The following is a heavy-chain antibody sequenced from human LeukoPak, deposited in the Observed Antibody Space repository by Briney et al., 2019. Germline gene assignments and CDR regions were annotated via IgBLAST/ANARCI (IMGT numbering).Heavy chain of an antibody. Sequence: GGSLRLSCAASGVTFSSYAMSWVRQAPGKGLEWVSAISGSGGSTYYADSVKGRFTISRDNSKNTLYLQMNSLRAEDTAVYYCAKDNEITYYDILTGLWYFDYWGQGTLVTVSS. CDR2: ISGSGGST. V-gene: IGHV3-23*01. CDR3: AKDNEITYYDILTGLWYFDY. D-gene: IGHD3-9*01. CDR1: GVTFSSYA. J-gene: IGHJ4*02.